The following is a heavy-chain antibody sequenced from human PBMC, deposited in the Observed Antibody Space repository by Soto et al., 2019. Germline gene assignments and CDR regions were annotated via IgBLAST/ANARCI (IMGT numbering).Heavy chain of an antibody. CDR3: ARDNYYTGSGYYNSSAEYFQH. J-gene: IGHJ1*01. CDR1: GGSISSGGYY. Sequence: PSETLSLTCTVSGGSISSGGYYWSWIRQYPGKGLEWIGYISYSGSTYYNPSLKSRITISVDTSKNQFFLKLRSVTAADTAVYYCARDNYYTGSGYYNSSAEYFQHWGQGTLVTVSS. V-gene: IGHV4-31*03. CDR2: ISYSGST. D-gene: IGHD3-22*01.